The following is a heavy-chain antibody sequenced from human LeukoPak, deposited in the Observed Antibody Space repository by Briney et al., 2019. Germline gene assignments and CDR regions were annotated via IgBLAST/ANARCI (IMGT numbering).Heavy chain of an antibody. J-gene: IGHJ4*02. CDR1: GGSFSGYY. CDR2: ISSSGSYI. Sequence: PSETLSLTCAVYGGSFSGYYWSWIRQPPGKGLEWVSSISSSGSYIYYADSVKGRFTISRDNAKNSLYLQMNSLRAGDTAFYYCARDLGYDGRGLYHYFTSWGQGTLVTVSS. CDR3: ARDLGYDGRGLYHYFTS. V-gene: IGHV3-21*01. D-gene: IGHD3-22*01.